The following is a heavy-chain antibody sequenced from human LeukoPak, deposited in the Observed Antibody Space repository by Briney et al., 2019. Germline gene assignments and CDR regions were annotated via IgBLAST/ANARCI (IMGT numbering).Heavy chain of an antibody. CDR2: INPNSGGT. D-gene: IGHD6-13*01. CDR3: ARARHSGSFVGH. V-gene: IGHV1-2*02. J-gene: IGHJ4*02. Sequence: GGSVKVSCKASGYTFIGYYMHWVRQAPGQGLEWMGWINPNSGGTNYAQKFQGRVTMTRDTSISTAYMELSRLRSDDTAVYYCARARHSGSFVGHWGQGTLVTVSS. CDR1: GYTFIGYY.